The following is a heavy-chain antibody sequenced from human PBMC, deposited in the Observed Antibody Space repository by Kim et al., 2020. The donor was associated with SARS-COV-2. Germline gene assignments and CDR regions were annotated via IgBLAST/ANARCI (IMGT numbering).Heavy chain of an antibody. V-gene: IGHV4-61*03. CDR2: VYYSGST. CDR1: GGTVSSPNYY. D-gene: IGHD2-21*02. Sequence: SETLSLTCNVSGGTVSSPNYYWSWNRQPPGKGLEWIGYVYYSGSTNYNPSLKRRATISVDTTKNHFSLKLRTVTAADTAVYYCARDVSATRGGDCYFPHWFVPWRQEPRVPV. CDR3: ARDVSATRGGDCYFPHWFVP. J-gene: IGHJ5*02.